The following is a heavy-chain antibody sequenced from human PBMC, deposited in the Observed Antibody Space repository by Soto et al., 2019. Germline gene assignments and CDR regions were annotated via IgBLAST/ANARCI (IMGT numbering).Heavy chain of an antibody. Sequence: QITLKESGPPLVKPTQTLTLTCTFSGFSLSTSGVGVGWIRQPPGKALEWLALIYWDDDKRYSPSLKSRLTITKDTSKNQVVLTMTNMDPVDTATYYCALYGMTTSWFDPWGQGTLVTVSS. CDR3: ALYGMTTSWFDP. J-gene: IGHJ5*02. CDR1: GFSLSTSGVG. V-gene: IGHV2-5*02. D-gene: IGHD4-17*01. CDR2: IYWDDDK.